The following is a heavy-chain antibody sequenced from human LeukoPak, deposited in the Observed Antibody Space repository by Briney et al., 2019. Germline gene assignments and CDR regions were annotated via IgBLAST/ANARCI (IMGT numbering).Heavy chain of an antibody. CDR1: GFTFSSYE. V-gene: IGHV3-48*03. CDR2: IGSSGGSR. D-gene: IGHD5-24*01. Sequence: PGGPLRLSCIASGFTFSSYEMDWVRRAPGKGLEWVSYIGSSGGSRYYADSVKGRFTTSRDNAKNSLYLQMNSLRAEDTAVYYCAREDGDAFDIWGQGTMVTVSS. CDR3: AREDGDAFDI. J-gene: IGHJ3*02.